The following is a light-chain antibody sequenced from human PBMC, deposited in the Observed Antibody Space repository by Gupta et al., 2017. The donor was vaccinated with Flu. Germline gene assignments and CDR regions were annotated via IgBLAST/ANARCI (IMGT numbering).Light chain of an antibody. CDR2: TAS. CDR1: ESISTY. V-gene: IGKV1-39*01. J-gene: IGKJ4*01. Sequence: GYVVTSTCRASESISTYLNWYQQKPGKAPNLLINTASSLQSGVPSIFTGGGSGTEFTLTISSLQPEDFATYYCQQSYTFPLTFGGGTKVQIK. CDR3: QQSYTFPLT.